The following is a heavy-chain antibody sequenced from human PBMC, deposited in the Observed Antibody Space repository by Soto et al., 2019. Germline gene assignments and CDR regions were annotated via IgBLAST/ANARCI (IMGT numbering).Heavy chain of an antibody. CDR2: IYTGGAT. D-gene: IGHD6-6*01. CDR3: ARGKYYFAF. V-gene: IGHV3-53*01. CDR1: GFTVSNNY. Sequence: LVESGGGLIQPGGSLRLSCAVSGFTVSNNYMTWVRQAPGKGLEWVSLIYTGGATSYTDSVQGRFTISRDISRNTLYRQMNSLRAADTAVYYCARGKYYFAFGGQGTLVTVSS. J-gene: IGHJ4*02.